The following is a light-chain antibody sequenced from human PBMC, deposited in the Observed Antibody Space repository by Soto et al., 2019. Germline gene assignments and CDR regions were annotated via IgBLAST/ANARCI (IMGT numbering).Light chain of an antibody. J-gene: IGLJ2*01. CDR2: QDS. CDR1: KLGDKY. V-gene: IGLV3-1*01. CDR3: QAWDSRTAV. Sequence: SYELTQPPSVSVSPGQTASITCSGDKLGDKYACWYQQKPGQSPVLVIYQDSKRPSGIPERFSGPNSGNTATLTISGTQAMDEADYYCQAWDSRTAVFGGGTKLTVL.